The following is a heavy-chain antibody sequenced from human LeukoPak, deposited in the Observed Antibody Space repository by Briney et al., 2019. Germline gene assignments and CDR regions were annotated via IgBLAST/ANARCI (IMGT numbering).Heavy chain of an antibody. CDR1: GYTFTDYY. CDR2: INPHSGGT. J-gene: IGHJ4*02. CDR3: ARGYFDSSGYSNPFDR. D-gene: IGHD3-22*01. V-gene: IGHV1-2*02. Sequence: GASVKVSCKASGYTFTDYYMHWVRQAPGQGLEWMGWINPHSGGTNYAQKFQGRVTVTRDTSISTAYMELSRLRSDDTAVYYCARGYFDSSGYSNPFDRWGQGTLVTVSS.